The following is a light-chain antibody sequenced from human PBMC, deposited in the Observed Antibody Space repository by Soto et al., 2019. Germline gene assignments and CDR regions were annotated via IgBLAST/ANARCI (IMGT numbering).Light chain of an antibody. V-gene: IGKV3-11*01. CDR2: DAS. Sequence: TRPSPSMSLAPGARATHSCIARQSVTNSLAWYQQKPGRSPRLLVYDASNRATGITTRFSGSGSGTAFTLTIGNLEPEDLAVYYCHQHIPWPLAFGGGTTV. CDR3: HQHIPWPLA. CDR1: QSVTNS. J-gene: IGKJ4*01.